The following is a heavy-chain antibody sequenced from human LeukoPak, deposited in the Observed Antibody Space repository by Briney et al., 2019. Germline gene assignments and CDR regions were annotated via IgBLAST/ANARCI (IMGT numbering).Heavy chain of an antibody. CDR2: IDERSTV. CDR3: ATYSYGLRSFDP. D-gene: IGHD5-18*01. V-gene: IGHV3-48*02. CDR1: GFTFSSLP. J-gene: IGHJ5*02. Sequence: GGSLRVSCAASGFTFSSLPMNWVRQAPRKGLEWVANIDERSTVNYADSVKGRFTISRDNAKNSLYLQMNGLRDEDTAVYYCATYSYGLRSFDPWGRGTLVTVSS.